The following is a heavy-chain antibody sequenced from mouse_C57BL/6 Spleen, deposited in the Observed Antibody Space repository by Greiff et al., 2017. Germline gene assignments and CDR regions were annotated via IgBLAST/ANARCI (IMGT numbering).Heavy chain of an antibody. Sequence: EVQLQQSGPVLVKPGASVKMSCKASGYTFTDYYMNWVKQSHGKSLEWIGVINPYNGGTSYNQKFKGKATLTVDKSSSTAYMELNSLTSEDSAVYYCARGPITTEAYFDVWGTGTTVTVSS. D-gene: IGHD1-1*01. J-gene: IGHJ1*03. CDR1: GYTFTDYY. CDR2: INPYNGGT. CDR3: ARGPITTEAYFDV. V-gene: IGHV1-19*01.